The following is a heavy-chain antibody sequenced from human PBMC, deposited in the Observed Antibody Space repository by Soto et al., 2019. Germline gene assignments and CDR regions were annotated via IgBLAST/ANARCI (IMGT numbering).Heavy chain of an antibody. D-gene: IGHD5-12*01. J-gene: IGHJ6*02. V-gene: IGHV4-31*03. CDR1: GGSISSGGYY. CDR2: IYYSGST. Sequence: PSETLSLTCTVSGGSISSGGYYWSWIRQHPGKGLEWIGYIYYSGSTYYNPSLKSRVTISVDTSKNQFSLKLSSVTAADTAVYYGEPSGRDENFPGYYDMDVWGQGTTVTVSS. CDR3: EPSGRDENFPGYYDMDV.